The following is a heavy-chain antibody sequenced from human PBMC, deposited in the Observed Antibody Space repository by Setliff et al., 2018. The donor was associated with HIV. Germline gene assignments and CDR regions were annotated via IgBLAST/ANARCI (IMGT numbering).Heavy chain of an antibody. CDR1: GYIFTHYY. V-gene: IGHV1-2*06. CDR3: ARGQGPVDY. CDR2: ISPNYGGT. Sequence: ASVKVSCKTSGYIFTHYYTHWVRQAPGQGLEWMGRISPNYGGTHYPQKFQGRVTLTSDTSISTAYMELSGLTSDDTAVYYCARGQGPVDYRGQGTLVTVSS. J-gene: IGHJ4*02.